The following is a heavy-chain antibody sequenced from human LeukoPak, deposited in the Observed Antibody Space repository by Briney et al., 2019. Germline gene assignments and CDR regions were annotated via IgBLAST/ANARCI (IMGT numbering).Heavy chain of an antibody. J-gene: IGHJ4*02. CDR1: GGTFSSYA. Sequence: SVKVSCKASGGTFSSYAINWVRQAPGQGLEWMGGIIPIFGTANYAQKFQGRVTITADKSTSTAYMELSSLRSEDTAVYYCASHYGDYKFDYWGQGTLVTVSS. CDR2: IIPIFGTA. CDR3: ASHYGDYKFDY. V-gene: IGHV1-69*06. D-gene: IGHD4-17*01.